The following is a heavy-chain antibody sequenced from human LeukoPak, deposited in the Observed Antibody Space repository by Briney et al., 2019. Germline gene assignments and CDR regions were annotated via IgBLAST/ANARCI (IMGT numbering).Heavy chain of an antibody. J-gene: IGHJ4*02. CDR3: AGAGPAGYFDY. V-gene: IGHV4-59*12. D-gene: IGHD4/OR15-4a*01. Sequence: SETLSLTCTVSGGSISSYYWSWIRQPPGKGLEWIGYIYYSGSTNYNPSLKSRVTISVDTSKNQFSLKLSSVTAADTAVYYCAGAGPAGYFDYWGQGTLVTVSS. CDR2: IYYSGST. CDR1: GGSISSYY.